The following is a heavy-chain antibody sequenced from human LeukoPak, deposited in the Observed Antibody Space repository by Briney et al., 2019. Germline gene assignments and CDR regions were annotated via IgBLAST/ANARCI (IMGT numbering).Heavy chain of an antibody. Sequence: GSLRLSCAASGFTFSSYEMNWVRQAPGKGLEGVSYISSSGSTIYYADSVKGRFTISRDNAKNSLYLQMNSLRAEDTAVYYCAELGITMIGGVWGKGTTVTISS. CDR1: GFTFSSYE. J-gene: IGHJ6*04. D-gene: IGHD3-10*02. CDR2: ISSSGSTI. V-gene: IGHV3-48*03. CDR3: AELGITMIGGV.